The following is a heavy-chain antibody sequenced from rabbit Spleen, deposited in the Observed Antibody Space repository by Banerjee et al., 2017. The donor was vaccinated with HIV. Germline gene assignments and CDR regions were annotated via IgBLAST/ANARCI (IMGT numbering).Heavy chain of an antibody. Sequence: QEQLVESGGGLVKPEGSLTLTCKASGFSFSDRDVMCWVRQAPGKGLQWIACIFTRGGDIYYANWAKGRFTVSKNSSAVDLKMTSLTAADSATYFCARRGAGSSYWMDYYFSLWGPGTLVTVS. J-gene: IGHJ4*01. CDR3: ARRGAGSSYWMDYYFSL. CDR2: IFTRGGDI. V-gene: IGHV1S45*01. CDR1: GFSFSDRDV. D-gene: IGHD8-1*01.